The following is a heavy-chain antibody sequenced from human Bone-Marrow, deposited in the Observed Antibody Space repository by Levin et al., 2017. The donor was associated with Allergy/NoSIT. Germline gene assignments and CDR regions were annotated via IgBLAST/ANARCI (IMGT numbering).Heavy chain of an antibody. CDR1: GFTFSTSA. J-gene: IGHJ4*02. D-gene: IGHD5/OR15-5a*01. CDR2: IVVDNGNT. CDR3: AAVYLTRRGTDSPIDY. V-gene: IGHV1-58*01. Sequence: ASVKVSCKASGFTFSTSAVQWVRQIRQQRLEWIGRIVVDNGNTKYTQRFQDRFTITTDMSGSTAYLEVSNLTSEDTAVYYCAAVYLTRRGTDSPIDYWGQGTLVTVSS.